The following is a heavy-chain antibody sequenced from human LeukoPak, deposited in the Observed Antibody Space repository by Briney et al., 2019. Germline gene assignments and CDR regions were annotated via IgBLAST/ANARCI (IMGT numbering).Heavy chain of an antibody. J-gene: IGHJ4*02. D-gene: IGHD6-13*01. CDR3: ARFGGSSWYWDY. CDR2: INPNSGGT. V-gene: IGHV1-2*02. Sequence: GASVKVSCKASGYTFTGYYMHWVRQAPGQGLEWMGWINPNSGGTNYAQEFHGRVTMTRDTSISTAYMELSRLRSDDTAVYYCARFGGSSWYWDYWGQGTLVTVSS. CDR1: GYTFTGYY.